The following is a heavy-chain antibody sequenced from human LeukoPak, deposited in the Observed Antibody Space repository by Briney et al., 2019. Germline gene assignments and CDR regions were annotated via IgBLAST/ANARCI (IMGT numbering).Heavy chain of an antibody. Sequence: PGGSLRLSCAASGFTFSSYAMSWVRQAPGKGLEWVSAISGSGGSTYYADSVKGRFTISRDNSKNTLYLQMNSLRAEDTAAYYCAKLGYSSGYYYYFDYWGQGTLVTVSS. V-gene: IGHV3-23*01. CDR1: GFTFSSYA. D-gene: IGHD3-22*01. CDR2: ISGSGGST. J-gene: IGHJ4*02. CDR3: AKLGYSSGYYYYFDY.